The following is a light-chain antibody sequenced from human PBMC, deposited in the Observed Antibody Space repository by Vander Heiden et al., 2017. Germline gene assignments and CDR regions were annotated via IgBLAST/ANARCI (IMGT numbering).Light chain of an antibody. CDR3: NSYTTSSTLV. CDR1: SSDVGAYSY. V-gene: IGLV2-14*03. Sequence: QSALTTPASVSGSPGQSITISCTGTSSDVGAYSYVSWYQQHPGKAPKLMIYDVSNRPSGVSNRFSGSKSGNTASLTISGLQAEDEADYYCNSYTTSSTLVFGTGTKVTVL. CDR2: DVS. J-gene: IGLJ1*01.